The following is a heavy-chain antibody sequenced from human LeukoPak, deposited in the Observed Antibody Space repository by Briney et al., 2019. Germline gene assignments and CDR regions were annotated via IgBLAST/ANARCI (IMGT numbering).Heavy chain of an antibody. J-gene: IGHJ4*02. Sequence: GGSLRLSCAASGFTFSSYGMHWVRQAPGKGLEWVAFIRYDGSNKYYADSVKGRFTISRDNSKNTLYLQMNSLRAEDTAVYYCAKEIGAAAGRGFDYWGQGTLVTVSS. CDR1: GFTFSSYG. V-gene: IGHV3-30*02. CDR3: AKEIGAAAGRGFDY. CDR2: IRYDGSNK. D-gene: IGHD6-13*01.